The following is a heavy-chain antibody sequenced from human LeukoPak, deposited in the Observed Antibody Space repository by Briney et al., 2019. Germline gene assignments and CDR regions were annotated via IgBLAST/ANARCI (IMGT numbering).Heavy chain of an antibody. J-gene: IGHJ4*02. CDR1: EFTFSNVW. Sequence: GGSLRLSCAVSEFTFSNVWISWVRQAPGRGLEWVANIHPAGNETYHVGSVKGRFTISRDNAKNLLFLQMNSLRVEDTAVYYCARGDDFSGDHWGQGTLVTVSS. CDR2: IHPAGNET. V-gene: IGHV3-7*04. D-gene: IGHD1-1*01. CDR3: ARGDDFSGDH.